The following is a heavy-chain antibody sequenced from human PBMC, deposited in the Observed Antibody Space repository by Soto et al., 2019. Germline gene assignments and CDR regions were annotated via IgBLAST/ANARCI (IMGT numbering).Heavy chain of an antibody. Sequence: PGGSLRLSCAASGFTLWNYAMSWVRQAPGKGLEWVSAIGGRGSSTYYVDSVKGRFTISRDSSKNTLYLQMNSLRAEDTAVYYCAKEVRAYCSGGSCYRYYFDYWGQGTLVTVSS. D-gene: IGHD2-15*01. J-gene: IGHJ4*02. CDR1: GFTLWNYA. V-gene: IGHV3-23*01. CDR2: IGGRGSST. CDR3: AKEVRAYCSGGSCYRYYFDY.